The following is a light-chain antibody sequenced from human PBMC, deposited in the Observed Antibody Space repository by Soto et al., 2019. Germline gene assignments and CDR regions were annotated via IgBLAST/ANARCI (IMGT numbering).Light chain of an antibody. CDR1: QTISSW. V-gene: IGKV1-5*01. CDR2: DAS. CDR3: LHDCTYPWT. J-gene: IGKJ1*01. Sequence: DIQMTPSPSTLSASVADRVTITCRASQTISSWLAWYQQKPGKAPKLLIYDASSLESGVPQRFSGSGTGTDFTLTISSLQPEDFATYFGLHDCTYPWTFGHGTKVDIK.